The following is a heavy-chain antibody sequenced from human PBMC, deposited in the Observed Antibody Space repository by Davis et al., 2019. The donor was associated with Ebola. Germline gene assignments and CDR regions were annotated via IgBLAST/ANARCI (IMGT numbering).Heavy chain of an antibody. CDR2: TYYTSKWSN. CDR1: GDSVSANGAA. V-gene: IGHV6-1*01. CDR3: VRGWGRSGLDV. Sequence: HSQTLSLTCAISGDSVSANGAAWNWIRQSPSRGLEWLGRTYYTSKWSNDCALSVKSRITISADTAKNQLSLHLDSVTPEDTAVYYCVRGWGRSGLDVWGQGTTVTVSS. D-gene: IGHD3-16*01. J-gene: IGHJ6*02.